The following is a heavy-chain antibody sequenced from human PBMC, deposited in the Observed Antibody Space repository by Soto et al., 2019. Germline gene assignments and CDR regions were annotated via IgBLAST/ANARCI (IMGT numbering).Heavy chain of an antibody. CDR3: AKVGPHSGSHYDAFDI. V-gene: IGHV3-23*01. CDR2: ISGSDSRT. D-gene: IGHD1-26*01. J-gene: IGHJ3*02. CDR1: GFTFISYA. Sequence: EVQLLESGGGLVQPGGSLRLSCAASGFTFISYAMNWVRQAPGKGLEWVSAISGSDSRTYYADSVKGRFTISRDNSKNTLYLQLNSLRAEDTAVYYCAKVGPHSGSHYDAFDIWGQGTMVTVSS.